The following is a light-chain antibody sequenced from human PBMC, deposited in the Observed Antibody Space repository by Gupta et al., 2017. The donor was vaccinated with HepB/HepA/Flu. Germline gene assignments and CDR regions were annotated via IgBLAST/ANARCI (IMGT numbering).Light chain of an antibody. CDR2: KVS. CDR1: QSLVSSDGNTY. CDR3: RQGKHWPNT. V-gene: IGKV2-30*01. J-gene: IGKJ4*01. Sequence: DVVMTQSPLSLPVTLGQPASISCRSSQSLVSSDGNTYLIWFQQRPGQSPRRLIYKVSNRDSGVPDRFSGSGSGTDFTLKISRVEAEDVGVYYCRQGKHWPNTFGEGTKVEIK.